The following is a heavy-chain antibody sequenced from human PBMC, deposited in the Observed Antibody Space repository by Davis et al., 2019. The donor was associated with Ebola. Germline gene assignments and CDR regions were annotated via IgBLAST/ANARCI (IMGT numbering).Heavy chain of an antibody. Sequence: PSETLSLTCAVYGGSFSGYYWSWIRQPPGKGLEWIGEINHSGSTNYNPSLKSRVTRSVDTSKNQFSLKLSSVTAADTAVYYCARGGPEGYCSGGSCYSVSWDYWGQGTLVTVSS. V-gene: IGHV4-34*01. CDR2: INHSGST. CDR1: GGSFSGYY. J-gene: IGHJ4*02. CDR3: ARGGPEGYCSGGSCYSVSWDY. D-gene: IGHD2-15*01.